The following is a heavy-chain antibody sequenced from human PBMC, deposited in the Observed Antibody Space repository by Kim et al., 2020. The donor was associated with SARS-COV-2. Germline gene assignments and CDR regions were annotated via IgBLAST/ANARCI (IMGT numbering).Heavy chain of an antibody. CDR1: GFTFSSYA. J-gene: IGHJ4*01. V-gene: IGHV3-30*03. Sequence: GGSLRLSCAASGFTFSSYAMRWVRQAPGKGLEWVAVISNDGSNKYYADSVKGRFTISRDNSKNTLYLQMNSLRAEDTAVYYCASNRNHDGSGSYILDYWG. CDR2: ISNDGSNK. CDR3: ASNRNHDGSGSYILDY. D-gene: IGHD3-10*01.